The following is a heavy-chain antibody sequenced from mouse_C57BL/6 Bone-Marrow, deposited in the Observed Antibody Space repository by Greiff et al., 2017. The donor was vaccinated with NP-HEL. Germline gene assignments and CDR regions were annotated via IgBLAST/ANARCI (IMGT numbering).Heavy chain of an antibody. D-gene: IGHD2-4*01. V-gene: IGHV5-9-1*02. CDR3: TRDDDYDVRAY. CDR1: GFTFSSYA. J-gene: IGHJ3*01. Sequence: EVMLVESGEGLVKPGGSLKLSCAASGFTFSSYAMSWVRQTPEKRLEWVAYISSGGDYIYYADTVKGRVTISRDNARNTLYLQMSSLKSEDTAMYCCTRDDDYDVRAYWGQGTLVTVSA. CDR2: ISSGGDYI.